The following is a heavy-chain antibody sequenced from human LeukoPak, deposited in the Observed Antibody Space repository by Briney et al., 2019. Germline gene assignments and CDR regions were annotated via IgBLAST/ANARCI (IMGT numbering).Heavy chain of an antibody. CDR2: ISAYNGNT. CDR3: ARALEAAGLDAFDI. D-gene: IGHD6-13*01. CDR1: GYTFTSYG. Sequence: ASVKVSCKASGYTFTSYGVSWVRQAHGQGREWMGWISAYNGNTNYAQKLQGRVTMTTDTSTSTAYMELRSLRSDDTAVYYCARALEAAGLDAFDIWGQGTMVTVSS. V-gene: IGHV1-18*01. J-gene: IGHJ3*02.